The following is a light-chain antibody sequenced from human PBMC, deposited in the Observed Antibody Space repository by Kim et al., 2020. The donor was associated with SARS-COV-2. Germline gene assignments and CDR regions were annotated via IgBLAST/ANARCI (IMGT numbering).Light chain of an antibody. V-gene: IGLV1-44*01. J-gene: IGLJ3*02. CDR1: NSNIGANV. Sequence: GPGLTISCSGSNSNIGANVVNWYQQIPGTAPKVLIHGNSRRPSGVPDRFSASKSGTSASLAISGLQSADEAHYYCAVWDDSLNGVLFGGGTKVTVL. CDR2: GNS. CDR3: AVWDDSLNGVL.